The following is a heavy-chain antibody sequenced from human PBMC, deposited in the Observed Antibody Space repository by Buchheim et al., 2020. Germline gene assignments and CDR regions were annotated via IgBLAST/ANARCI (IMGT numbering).Heavy chain of an antibody. CDR3: ARGTKSCCRGGGCFSVFDS. Sequence: QVQLQESGPGLVKPSETLSLTCSVSGGSVSSSLYYWSWIRQSPGRGLEYIGYVYYTGSTNVNPSLRGRVTMSVDTSKNQFSLKATSVSAADTALYFCARGTKSCCRGGGCFSVFDSWGQG. J-gene: IGHJ4*02. V-gene: IGHV4-61*01. CDR2: VYYTGST. CDR1: GGSVSSSLYY. D-gene: IGHD2-15*01.